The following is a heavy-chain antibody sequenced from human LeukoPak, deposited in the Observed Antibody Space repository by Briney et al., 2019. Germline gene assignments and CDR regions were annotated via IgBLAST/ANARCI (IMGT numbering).Heavy chain of an antibody. CDR3: ARDAYCTNGVCYSDYFDY. CDR1: GFTFSSYS. Sequence: PGGSLRLSCAASGFTFSSYSMNWVRQAPGKRLEWVSSISSSSSYIYYADSVKGRFTISRDNAKNSLYLQMNSLRAEDTAVYYCARDAYCTNGVCYSDYFDYWGQGTLVTVSS. J-gene: IGHJ4*02. D-gene: IGHD2-8*01. V-gene: IGHV3-21*01. CDR2: ISSSSSYI.